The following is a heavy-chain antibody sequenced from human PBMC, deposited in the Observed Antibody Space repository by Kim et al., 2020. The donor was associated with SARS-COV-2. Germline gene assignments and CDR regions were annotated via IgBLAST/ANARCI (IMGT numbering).Heavy chain of an antibody. D-gene: IGHD3-22*01. V-gene: IGHV1-18*01. CDR3: ARAFYYDSSGDDY. J-gene: IGHJ4*02. Sequence: YAQKLQGRVTMTTDTSTSTAYMELRSLRSDDTAVYYCARAFYYDSSGDDYWGQGTLVTVSS.